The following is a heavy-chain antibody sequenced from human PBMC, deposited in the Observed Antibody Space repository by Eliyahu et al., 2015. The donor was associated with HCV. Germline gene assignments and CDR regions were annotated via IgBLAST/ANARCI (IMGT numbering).Heavy chain of an antibody. J-gene: IGHJ3*02. CDR3: AADGGEGDI. D-gene: IGHD3-16*01. V-gene: IGHV4-61*01. CDR2: IYYSGST. Sequence: QVQLQESGPGLVKPSETLSLTCTVSGGSVSSGSYYWSWIRQPPGKGLEWIGYIYYSGSTNYNPSLKSRVTISVDTSKNQFSLKLSSVTAADTAVYYCAADGGEGDIWGQGTMVTVSS. CDR1: GGSVSSGSYY.